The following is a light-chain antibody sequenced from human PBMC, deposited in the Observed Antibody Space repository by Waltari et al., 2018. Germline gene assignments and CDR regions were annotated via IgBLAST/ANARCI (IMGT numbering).Light chain of an antibody. J-gene: IGLJ2*01. Sequence: QSALAQPRSVSGSPGPSVSISCTGTSSDVGTYDSVSWFQQHPGKVPKLIIYDVIKRPSGVPDRFSGSKSGNTASLTISGLQAEDEADYYCSSYAGTYSLIFGGGTKLTVL. CDR1: SSDVGTYDS. V-gene: IGLV2-11*01. CDR3: SSYAGTYSLI. CDR2: DVI.